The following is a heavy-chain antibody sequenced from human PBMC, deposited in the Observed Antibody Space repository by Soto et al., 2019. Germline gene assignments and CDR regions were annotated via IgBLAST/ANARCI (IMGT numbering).Heavy chain of an antibody. Sequence: ASVKVSCKASDYNFTSYGISWVRQAPGQGLEWMGWISAYNGNTNYAQKLQGRVTMTTDTSTSTAYMELRSLRSDNTAVYYCARVFCSSTSCYNWFDPWGQGTLVTVSS. D-gene: IGHD2-2*01. CDR2: ISAYNGNT. V-gene: IGHV1-18*04. CDR3: ARVFCSSTSCYNWFDP. J-gene: IGHJ5*02. CDR1: DYNFTSYG.